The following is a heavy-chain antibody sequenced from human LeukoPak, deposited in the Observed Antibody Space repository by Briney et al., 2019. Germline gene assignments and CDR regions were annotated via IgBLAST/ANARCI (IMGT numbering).Heavy chain of an antibody. Sequence: ASAKVSFKASGYTFTSYDINWVRQATGQGLEWMGWMNPNSGNTGYAQKFQGRVTITRNTSISTAYMELSSLRSEDTAVYYCARGVRCSSTSARTVRYYYYMDVWGKGTTVTVSS. D-gene: IGHD2-2*01. CDR3: ARGVRCSSTSARTVRYYYYMDV. CDR1: GYTFTSYD. J-gene: IGHJ6*03. CDR2: MNPNSGNT. V-gene: IGHV1-8*03.